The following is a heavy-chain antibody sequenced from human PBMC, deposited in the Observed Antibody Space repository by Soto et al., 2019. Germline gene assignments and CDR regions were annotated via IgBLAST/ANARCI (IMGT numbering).Heavy chain of an antibody. CDR3: DYFNY. V-gene: IGHV5-51*01. Sequence: GESLKISCKGSGYSFTSYWIGWVRQMPGKGLEWVGIIYPGDSDTRYSPSFQGQVTISADKSINTAVYYCARDDSGFSGSHYIDYFNYWGQGALVTVSS. D-gene: IGHD1-26*01. J-gene: IGHJ4*02. CDR2: IYPGDSDT. CDR1: GYSFTSYW.